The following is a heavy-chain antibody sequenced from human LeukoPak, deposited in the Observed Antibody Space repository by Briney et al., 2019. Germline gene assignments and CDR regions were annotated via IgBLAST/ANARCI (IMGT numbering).Heavy chain of an antibody. CDR3: ARGVKPGIAAAGTGRFDP. CDR2: IYYSGST. CDR1: GGSISSGGYY. D-gene: IGHD6-13*01. J-gene: IGHJ5*02. V-gene: IGHV4-31*03. Sequence: SETLSLTCTVSGGSISSGGYYWSWIRQHPGKGLEWIGYIYYSGSTYYNPSLKSRVTISVDTSKNQFSLKLSSVTAADTAVYYCARGVKPGIAAAGTGRFDPWGRGTLVTVSS.